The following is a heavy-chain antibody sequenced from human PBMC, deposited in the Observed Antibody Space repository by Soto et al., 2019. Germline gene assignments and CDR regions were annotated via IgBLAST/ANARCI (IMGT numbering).Heavy chain of an antibody. Sequence: PGESLKISCKGSGYSFTSYWISWVRQMPGKGLEWMGRIDPSDSYTNYSPSFQGHVTISADKSISTAYLQWSSLKASDTAMYYCARHPVHDSQVDNYGMDVWGQGTTVTVSS. J-gene: IGHJ6*02. CDR2: IDPSDSYT. CDR3: ARHPVHDSQVDNYGMDV. D-gene: IGHD1-1*01. CDR1: GYSFTSYW. V-gene: IGHV5-10-1*01.